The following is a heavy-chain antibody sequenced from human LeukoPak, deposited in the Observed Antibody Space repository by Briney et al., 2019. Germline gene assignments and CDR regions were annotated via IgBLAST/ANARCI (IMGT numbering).Heavy chain of an antibody. V-gene: IGHV4-39*07. CDR2: IYYSGST. Sequence: PSETLSLTCTVSGGSISSSSYYWGWIRQPPGKGLEWIGSIYYSGSTYYNPSLKSRVTISVDTSKNQFSLKLSSVTAVDTAVYYCASRVLLWFGELLSQGGWFDPWGQGTLVTVSS. D-gene: IGHD3-10*01. CDR3: ASRVLLWFGELLSQGGWFDP. J-gene: IGHJ5*02. CDR1: GGSISSSSYY.